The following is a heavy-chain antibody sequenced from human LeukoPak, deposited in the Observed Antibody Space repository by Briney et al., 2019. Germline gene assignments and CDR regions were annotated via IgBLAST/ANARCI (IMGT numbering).Heavy chain of an antibody. J-gene: IGHJ4*02. CDR3: ASDNGLDY. Sequence: LSLTCTVSGYSISSGYYWGWIRQPPGKGLEWVSAISGSGGSTYYADSVKGRFTISRDNSKNTLYLQMNSLRAEDTAVYYCASDNGLDYWGQGTLVTVSS. V-gene: IGHV3-23*01. CDR1: GYSISSGYY. D-gene: IGHD2-8*01. CDR2: ISGSGGST.